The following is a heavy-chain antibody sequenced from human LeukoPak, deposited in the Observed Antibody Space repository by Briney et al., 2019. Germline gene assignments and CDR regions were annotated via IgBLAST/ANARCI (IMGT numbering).Heavy chain of an antibody. J-gene: IGHJ5*02. CDR1: GFTFSSYG. Sequence: GGSLRLCCAASGFTFSSYGMHWVRQAPGKGLEGVGVIWYEGSNKYYADSVKGRFTISRDNSKNTMYLQMNSLRAEDTAVYYCARLGGPWFDPWGQGTMVTVSS. CDR3: ARLGGPWFDP. V-gene: IGHV3-33*01. CDR2: IWYEGSNK. D-gene: IGHD3-16*01.